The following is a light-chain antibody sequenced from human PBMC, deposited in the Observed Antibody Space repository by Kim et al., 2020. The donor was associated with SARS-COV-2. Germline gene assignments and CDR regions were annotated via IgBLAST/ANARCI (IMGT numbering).Light chain of an antibody. CDR3: NSRDSSGNHVL. CDR1: SLRGYY. V-gene: IGLV3-19*01. Sequence: ALGQTVTLTCQGESLRGYYASWFRQKSGQAPILVIYGDKNRPSGIPDRFSGSGSGNTASLTITGAQAEDEADYYCNSRDSSGNHVLFGGGTQLTVL. J-gene: IGLJ3*02. CDR2: GDK.